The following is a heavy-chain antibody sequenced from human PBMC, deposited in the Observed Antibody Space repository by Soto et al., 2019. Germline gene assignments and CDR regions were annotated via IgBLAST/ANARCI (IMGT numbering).Heavy chain of an antibody. Sequence: SETLSLTCTVSGGSIGSSSYYWGWIRQPPGKGLEWIGSIYYSGSTYYNPSLKSRVTISVDTSKNQFSLKLSSVTAADTAVYYCGSGLYYYYGMDVWGQGTTVTVSS. J-gene: IGHJ6*02. CDR2: IYYSGST. V-gene: IGHV4-39*01. CDR1: GGSIGSSSYY. CDR3: GSGLYYYYGMDV. D-gene: IGHD7-27*01.